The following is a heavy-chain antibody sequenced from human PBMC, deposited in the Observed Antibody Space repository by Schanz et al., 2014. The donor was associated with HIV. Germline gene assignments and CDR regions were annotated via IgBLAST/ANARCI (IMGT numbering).Heavy chain of an antibody. CDR1: GFTFEDYA. J-gene: IGHJ5*02. Sequence: EAQLVESGGGFVQPGRSLRLSCAATGFTFEDYAMHWVRQVPGKGLEWVSGISWSGKNIHYADSVKGRFTVSRDNAKNSLSLQMNSLRVEDTAVYYCASRGGSSWYENWFDPWGQGTLVTVSS. D-gene: IGHD6-13*01. CDR2: ISWSGKNI. V-gene: IGHV3-9*01. CDR3: ASRGGSSWYENWFDP.